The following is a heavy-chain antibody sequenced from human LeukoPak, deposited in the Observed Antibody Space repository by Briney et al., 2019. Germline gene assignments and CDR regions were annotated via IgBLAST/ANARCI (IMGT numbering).Heavy chain of an antibody. V-gene: IGHV3-21*01. D-gene: IGHD2-21*01. CDR2: ISSSSSYI. Sequence: PGGSLRLSCAASGFTFSSYGMHWVRQAPGKGLEWVSSISSSSSYIYYADSVKGRFTISRDNAKNSLYLQMNSLRAEDTAVYYCARVARVVAFDIWGQGTMVTVSS. CDR3: ARVARVVAFDI. J-gene: IGHJ3*02. CDR1: GFTFSSYG.